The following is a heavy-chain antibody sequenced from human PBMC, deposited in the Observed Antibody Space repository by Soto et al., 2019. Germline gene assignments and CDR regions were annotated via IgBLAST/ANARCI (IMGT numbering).Heavy chain of an antibody. CDR1: GYTFTSYG. D-gene: IGHD4-17*01. V-gene: IGHV1-18*01. CDR2: ISAYNGNT. J-gene: IGHJ6*02. Sequence: GASVKVSCKASGYTFTSYGISWVRQAPGQGLEWMGWISAYNGNTNYAQKLQGRVTMTTDTSTSTAYMELSSLRSEDTAVYYCARVPDYGDYVSHYYYGMDVWGQGTTVTVSS. CDR3: ARVPDYGDYVSHYYYGMDV.